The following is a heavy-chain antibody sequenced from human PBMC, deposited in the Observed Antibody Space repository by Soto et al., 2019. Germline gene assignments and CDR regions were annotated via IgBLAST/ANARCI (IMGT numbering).Heavy chain of an antibody. CDR1: GGSISSGGYY. CDR3: ARDSPWVPFDY. Sequence: PSEPLSLTCTVSGGSISSGGYYWTWIRQQPGKGLEWIGYIYHSGSTYYNPSLKSRVTISVDRSKNQFSLKLSSVTAADTAVYYCARDSPWVPFDYWGQGTLVTVSS. CDR2: IYHSGST. J-gene: IGHJ4*02. D-gene: IGHD3-16*01. V-gene: IGHV4-30-2*01.